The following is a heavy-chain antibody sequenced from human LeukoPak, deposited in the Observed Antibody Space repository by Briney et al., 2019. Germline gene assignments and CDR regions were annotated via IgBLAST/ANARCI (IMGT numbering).Heavy chain of an antibody. J-gene: IGHJ5*02. CDR2: IYSAGTT. CDR3: AREGSSGWYEFWFDP. CDR1: GFTVSNNY. V-gene: IGHV3-66*01. D-gene: IGHD6-19*01. Sequence: GGSLRLSCAASGFTVSNNYMSWVRQAPGKGLEWVSVIYSAGTTYNADSVKGRFTISRDNSKNTLYLQMNSLRAEDTAVYYCAREGSSGWYEFWFDPWGQGTLVTVSS.